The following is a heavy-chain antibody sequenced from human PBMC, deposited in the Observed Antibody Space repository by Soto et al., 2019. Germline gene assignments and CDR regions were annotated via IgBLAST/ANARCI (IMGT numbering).Heavy chain of an antibody. CDR1: GFTFSSFS. Sequence: GGSLRLSCAASGFTFSSFSMNWVRQAPGKGLEWVSSISRSSNYKYDADSVKGRFTISRDNAKNSLYLQMNSLRAEDTAVYYCARDPGTNGFDYWGQGP. V-gene: IGHV3-21*01. J-gene: IGHJ4*02. CDR3: ARDPGTNGFDY. CDR2: ISRSSNYK. D-gene: IGHD2-2*01.